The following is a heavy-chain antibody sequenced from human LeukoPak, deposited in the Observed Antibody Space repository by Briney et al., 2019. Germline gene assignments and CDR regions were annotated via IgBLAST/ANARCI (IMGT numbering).Heavy chain of an antibody. D-gene: IGHD6-19*01. J-gene: IGHJ3*02. Sequence: SVTVSCKASGGTFSSYAISWVRQAPGQGLEWMGGIIPIFGTANYAQKFQGRVTITADESTSTAYMELSSLRSEDTAVYYCARVRSGSDSGWEAFDIWGQGTMVTVSS. CDR2: IIPIFGTA. CDR1: GGTFSSYA. CDR3: ARVRSGSDSGWEAFDI. V-gene: IGHV1-69*13.